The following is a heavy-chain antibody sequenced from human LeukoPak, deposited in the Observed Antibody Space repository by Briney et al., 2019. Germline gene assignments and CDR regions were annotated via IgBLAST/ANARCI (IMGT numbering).Heavy chain of an antibody. Sequence: GGSLRLSCTASGFTFADFTMSWVRQAPGKGLEWLGFIRSKAYGGTPEYAASVKGRFTISRDDSKSIAYLQMNSLKTEDTAVYYCTRESINDYWGQGTLVTVSS. CDR2: IRSKAYGGTP. V-gene: IGHV3-49*04. J-gene: IGHJ4*02. CDR1: GFTFADFT. CDR3: TRESINDY.